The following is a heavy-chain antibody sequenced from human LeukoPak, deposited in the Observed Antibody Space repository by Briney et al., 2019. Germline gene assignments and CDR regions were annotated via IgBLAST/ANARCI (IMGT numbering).Heavy chain of an antibody. J-gene: IGHJ4*02. CDR1: GYTFSNYV. D-gene: IGHD4-17*01. Sequence: ASVKVSCKASGYTFSNYVLTWVRQAPGQGLEWLGRISTYTGNSNYAQKFQDRVTMTTDTSTSTAYMELRNLSSDDTAVYYCARTMITGTTHGELDFWGQGTLVTVSS. CDR3: ARTMITGTTHGELDF. V-gene: IGHV1-18*01. CDR2: ISTYTGNS.